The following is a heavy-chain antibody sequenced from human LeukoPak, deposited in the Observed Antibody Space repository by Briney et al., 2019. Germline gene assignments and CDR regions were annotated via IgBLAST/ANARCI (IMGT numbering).Heavy chain of an antibody. CDR2: ISGSRSTTV. D-gene: IGHD3-16*02. CDR3: ARDWITFGGVIVPLDY. Sequence: PGGFLRLSCAASGFTFSNYGMNWVRQAPGKGLEWVSSISGSRSTTVFYADSVKGRFTISRGIAKNSLCLQMNSLRDEDTAVYYCARDWITFGGVIVPLDYWGQGTLVTVSS. V-gene: IGHV3-48*02. J-gene: IGHJ4*02. CDR1: GFTFSNYG.